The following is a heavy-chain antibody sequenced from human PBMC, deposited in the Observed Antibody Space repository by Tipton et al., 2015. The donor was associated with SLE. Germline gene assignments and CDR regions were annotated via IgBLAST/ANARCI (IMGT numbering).Heavy chain of an antibody. CDR2: IYTSGST. CDR3: ARMFIGYHMDV. CDR1: GGSISSGSYY. J-gene: IGHJ6*03. Sequence: TLSLTCTVSGGSISSGSYYWSWIRQPAGKGLEWIGRIYTSGSTNYNPSLKSRVTISVDTSKNQFSLKLSSVTAADTAVYYCARMFIGYHMDVWGKGTTVTVSS. V-gene: IGHV4-61*02. D-gene: IGHD2-15*01.